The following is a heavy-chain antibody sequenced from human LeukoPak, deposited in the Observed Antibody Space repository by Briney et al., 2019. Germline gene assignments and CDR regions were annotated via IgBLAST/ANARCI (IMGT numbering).Heavy chain of an antibody. CDR1: GFTFSSYW. CDR3: ARRGWLNSRTPVDY. Sequence: GGSLRLSCAASGFTFSSYWMSWVRQAPGKGLEWVANIKQDGSEKYYVDSVKGRFTISRDNAKNSLYLQMNSLRAEDTAVYYCARRGWLNSRTPVDYWGQGTLVTVPS. V-gene: IGHV3-7*03. CDR2: IKQDGSEK. D-gene: IGHD5-12*01. J-gene: IGHJ4*02.